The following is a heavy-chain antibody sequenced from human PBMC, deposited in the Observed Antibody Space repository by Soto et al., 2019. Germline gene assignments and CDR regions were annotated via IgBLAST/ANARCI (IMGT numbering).Heavy chain of an antibody. Sequence: SETLSLTCSFSGGSVTSRYLTWGRQCPEKGLEWVGYRHYTGFSHYNPSLKSRRTTTVDSSKNQFTLQPTSVTVADTAVYYCASAYGNDWYTYWGQGTPVTGSS. V-gene: IGHV4-59*02. J-gene: IGHJ4*02. D-gene: IGHD3-9*01. CDR2: RHYTGFS. CDR1: GGSVTSRY. CDR3: ASAYGNDWYTY.